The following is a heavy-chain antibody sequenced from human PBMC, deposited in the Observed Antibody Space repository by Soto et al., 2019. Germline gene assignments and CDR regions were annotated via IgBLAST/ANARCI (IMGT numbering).Heavy chain of an antibody. CDR2: IYYSGST. CDR3: AGLRDYGDVS. CDR1: GGSISSYY. J-gene: IGHJ5*02. Sequence: SETLSLTCTVSGGSISSYYWSWIRQPPGKGLEWIGYIYYSGSTNYNPSLKSRVTISVDTSKNQFSLKLSSVTAADTAVYYCAGLRDYGDVSWGQGTLVTVSS. D-gene: IGHD4-17*01. V-gene: IGHV4-59*08.